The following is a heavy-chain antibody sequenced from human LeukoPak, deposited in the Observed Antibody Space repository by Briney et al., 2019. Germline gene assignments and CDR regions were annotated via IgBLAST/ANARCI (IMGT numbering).Heavy chain of an antibody. CDR1: GYSFTTYW. CDR3: AIAASGTRYFQL. D-gene: IGHD6-13*01. CDR2: IYPGDSDT. Sequence: GESLKISCKGSGYSFTTYWIGWVRQMPGKGLECVGIIYPGDSDTRYSPSFQGQVTISADTSIGTAYLQWSSPKASDIAMYYCAIAASGTRYFQLWGQGTLVTVSS. V-gene: IGHV5-51*01. J-gene: IGHJ1*01.